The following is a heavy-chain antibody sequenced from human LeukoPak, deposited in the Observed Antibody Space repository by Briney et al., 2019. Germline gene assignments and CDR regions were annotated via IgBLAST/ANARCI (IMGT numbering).Heavy chain of an antibody. Sequence: PGGSLRLSCSASGFTFDDYAMHWVRQAPGKGLEWVLVIAWNGGSIGYAGSVKGRFTISRDNAKNSLSLQMNSLRADDTALYYCAKDMGASGSYGQFDYWGQGTLVTVSS. V-gene: IGHV3-9*01. D-gene: IGHD3-10*01. J-gene: IGHJ4*02. CDR3: AKDMGASGSYGQFDY. CDR2: IAWNGGSI. CDR1: GFTFDDYA.